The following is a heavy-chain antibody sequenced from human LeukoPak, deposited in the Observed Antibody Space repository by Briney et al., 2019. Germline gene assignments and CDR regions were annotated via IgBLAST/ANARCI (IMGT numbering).Heavy chain of an antibody. V-gene: IGHV4-4*07. CDR1: GGSVNSYY. CDR3: ARDSRDPSLWLGELLSPLDC. J-gene: IGHJ4*02. Sequence: PSETLSLTCSVSGGSVNSYYWSWIRQPAGKGLEWIGRFYTSGSTDYNPSLKSRLTMSVDTSKNQFSLDLSSVTAADTAVYYCARDSRDPSLWLGELLSPLDCWGQGTLVTVSS. CDR2: FYTSGST. D-gene: IGHD3-10*01.